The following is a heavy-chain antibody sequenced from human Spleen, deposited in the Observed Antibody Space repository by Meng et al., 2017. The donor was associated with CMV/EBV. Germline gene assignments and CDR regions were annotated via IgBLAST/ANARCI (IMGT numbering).Heavy chain of an antibody. V-gene: IGHV3-30*04. CDR2: ISYDGSVK. CDR3: AKAVSYNWNSFDI. Sequence: GESLKISCAASGFTFSDYAIHWVRQPPGKGLEWVAIISYDGSVKFYTDSVKGRFTISRDNSKNTLYVQMNSLRAEDTAVYYCAKAVSYNWNSFDIWGQGTMVTVSS. D-gene: IGHD1-7*01. CDR1: GFTFSDYA. J-gene: IGHJ3*02.